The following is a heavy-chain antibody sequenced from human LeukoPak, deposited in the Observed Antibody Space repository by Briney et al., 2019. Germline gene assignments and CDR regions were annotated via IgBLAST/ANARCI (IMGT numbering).Heavy chain of an antibody. J-gene: IGHJ4*02. CDR3: ATVLRFLEWLPTDY. D-gene: IGHD3-3*01. Sequence: GASVKVSCKVSGYTLTELSMHWVRQAPGKGLEWMGGFDPEDGETIYAQKFQGRVTMTEDTSTDTAYMELSSLRSEDTAVYYCATVLRFLEWLPTDYWGQGTLVTVSS. V-gene: IGHV1-24*01. CDR1: GYTLTELS. CDR2: FDPEDGET.